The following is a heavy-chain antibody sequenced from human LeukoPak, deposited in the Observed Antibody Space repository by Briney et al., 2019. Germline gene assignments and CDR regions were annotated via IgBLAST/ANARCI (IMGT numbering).Heavy chain of an antibody. D-gene: IGHD3-16*01. Sequence: GGSLRLSCAASGFTVSSNYMSWVRQAPGKGLEWVSVIYSGGSTYYADSVKGRFTISRDNSKNTQSLQMNSLRAEDTAVYYCAKDDDWGRYKHWGQGTLVTVSS. J-gene: IGHJ1*01. CDR1: GFTVSSNY. CDR3: AKDDDWGRYKH. CDR2: IYSGGST. V-gene: IGHV3-53*01.